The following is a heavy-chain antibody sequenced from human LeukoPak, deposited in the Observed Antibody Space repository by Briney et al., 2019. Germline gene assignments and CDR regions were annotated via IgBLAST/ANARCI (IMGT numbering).Heavy chain of an antibody. Sequence: GASVMVSCKVSGYTLTELSMHWVRQAPGKGLEWMGGFDPEDGETIYAQKFQGRVTMTEDTSTDTAYMELSSLRSEDTAVYYCATGLLRSPRVGAREFDYWGQGTLVTVSS. J-gene: IGHJ4*02. CDR3: ATGLLRSPRVGAREFDY. V-gene: IGHV1-24*01. CDR1: GYTLTELS. D-gene: IGHD1-26*01. CDR2: FDPEDGET.